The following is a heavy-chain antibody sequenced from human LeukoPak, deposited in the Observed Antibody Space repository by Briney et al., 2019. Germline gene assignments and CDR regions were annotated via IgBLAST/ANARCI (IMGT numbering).Heavy chain of an antibody. CDR3: ARGTNWAFDS. V-gene: IGHV3-7*05. Sequence: GGSLRLSCAASGFTFRTFWMSWVRQAPGKGLQWVANIKQDGRETYYADSVKGRFTISRDNAKNSLYLQMNSLRAEDTAVYYCARGTNWAFDSWGQGTLVTVSS. D-gene: IGHD7-27*01. CDR2: IKQDGRET. J-gene: IGHJ4*02. CDR1: GFTFRTFW.